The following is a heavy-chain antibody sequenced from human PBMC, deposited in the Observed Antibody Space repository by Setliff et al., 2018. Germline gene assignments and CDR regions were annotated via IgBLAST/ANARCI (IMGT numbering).Heavy chain of an antibody. Sequence: GASVKVSCKASGYTFTSYYMHWVRQVPGRGLEWMGWINPKSGGTRYAQKFQGRVTMTRNTSISTAYMELSSLRSEDTAVYYCARLVSGYDFWSGYWNYYYYYYYMDVWGKGTTVTVSS. J-gene: IGHJ6*03. V-gene: IGHV1-2*02. CDR1: GYTFTSYY. CDR3: ARLVSGYDFWSGYWNYYYYYYYMDV. D-gene: IGHD3-3*01. CDR2: INPKSGGT.